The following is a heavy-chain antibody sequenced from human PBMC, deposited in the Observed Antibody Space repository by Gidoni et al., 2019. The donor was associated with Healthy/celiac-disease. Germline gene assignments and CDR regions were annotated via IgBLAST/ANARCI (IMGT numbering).Heavy chain of an antibody. D-gene: IGHD3-22*01. CDR1: GFTFSSYC. V-gene: IGHV3-30*18. Sequence: QVQLVESGGGVVQPGRSLRLSCAASGFTFSSYCMHWVRQAPGKGLEWVAVRSYDGSNKYYADSVKGRFTISRDNSKNTLYLQKNSLRAEDTAVYYCAKDGVDYYDSSGYFDNWFDPWGQGTLVTVSS. CDR3: AKDGVDYYDSSGYFDNWFDP. CDR2: RSYDGSNK. J-gene: IGHJ5*02.